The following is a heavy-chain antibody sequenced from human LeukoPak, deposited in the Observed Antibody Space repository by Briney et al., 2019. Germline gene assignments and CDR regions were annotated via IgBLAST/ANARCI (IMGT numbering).Heavy chain of an antibody. CDR2: INPNTGVT. V-gene: IGHV1-2*02. J-gene: IGHJ4*02. CDR3: VRALHIRRPHFDS. CDR1: GYTFTDYC. Sequence: GASVKVSFKTSGYTFTDYCMHWVRQAPGQGLEWMGWINPNTGVTNYAQKFQGRVTMTRDTSITTAYMDLTRLRSDDTAVYFCVRALHIRRPHFDSWGQGILVTVSS. D-gene: IGHD1-14*01.